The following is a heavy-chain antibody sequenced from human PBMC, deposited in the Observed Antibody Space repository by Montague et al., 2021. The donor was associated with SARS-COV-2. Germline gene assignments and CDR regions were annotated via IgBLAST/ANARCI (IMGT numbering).Heavy chain of an antibody. D-gene: IGHD2-2*01. V-gene: IGHV4-4*02. Sequence: SETLSLTCAVSGASISSDNWWNWVRQSPGKGLEWIGEICQAVGTNYNPSLKSRVTIAVDNFSNQVSQKMTSVTAADTAIYYCARVVRGCSGHSCYFDPWGQGTLVTVSS. CDR2: ICQAVGT. J-gene: IGHJ5*02. CDR3: ARVVRGCSGHSCYFDP. CDR1: GASISSDNW.